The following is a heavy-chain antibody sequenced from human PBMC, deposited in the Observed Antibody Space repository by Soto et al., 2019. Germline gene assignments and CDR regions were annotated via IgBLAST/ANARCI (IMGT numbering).Heavy chain of an antibody. CDR1: GDTFSTST. D-gene: IGHD5-12*01. CDR3: SRRGDDSLSVDFDR. Sequence: QVQLVQSGAEVKKPGSSVTVSCTVSGDTFSTSTINWVRQAPRQGLEWMGRIIPVLGPPNYSQTFQGRLTITADTSTNTVYMELSSLRSEDTAVYFCSRRGDDSLSVDFDRWGQGPLVTVSS. J-gene: IGHJ4*02. CDR2: IIPVLGPP. V-gene: IGHV1-69*08.